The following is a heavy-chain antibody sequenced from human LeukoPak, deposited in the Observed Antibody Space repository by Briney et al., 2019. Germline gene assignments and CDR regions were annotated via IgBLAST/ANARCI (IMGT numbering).Heavy chain of an antibody. CDR3: ARDWSGSYYSIFGY. D-gene: IGHD1-26*01. CDR2: IWYDGSNK. CDR1: GFTFSSYG. J-gene: IGHJ4*02. V-gene: IGHV3-33*01. Sequence: PGRSLRLSCAASGFTFSSYGMHWVRQAPGKGLEWVAVIWYDGSNKYYADSVKGRFTISRDNSKNTLYLQMNSLRAEDTAVYYCARDWSGSYYSIFGYWGQGTLVTVSS.